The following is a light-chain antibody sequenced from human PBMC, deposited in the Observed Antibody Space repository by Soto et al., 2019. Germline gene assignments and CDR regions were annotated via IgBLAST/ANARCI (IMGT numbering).Light chain of an antibody. CDR3: SSYSISTAYL. J-gene: IGLJ1*01. V-gene: IGLV2-14*01. Sequence: QSVLTQPASVSGSPGQSITIPCTGTSSDVGGYDYASWYQLHPGKAPKLMIFEVSNRPSGVSYRFSGSKSGNTASLTISGLQAEDEADYFCSSYSISTAYLFGTGTKV. CDR2: EVS. CDR1: SSDVGGYDY.